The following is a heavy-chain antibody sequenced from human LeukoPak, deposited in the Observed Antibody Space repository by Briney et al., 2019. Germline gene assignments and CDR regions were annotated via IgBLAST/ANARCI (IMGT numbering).Heavy chain of an antibody. CDR3: ADPGVGH. CDR2: IYSGGRT. J-gene: IGHJ4*02. Sequence: GGSLRLSCAASGFAVSSNYMSWVRQAPGKGLEWVSVIYSGGRTYYADSVKGRFTISRDNAKNSLYLQMNSLRVDDTAVYYCADPGVGHWGQGTLVTVSS. V-gene: IGHV3-53*01. CDR1: GFAVSSNY. D-gene: IGHD1-26*01.